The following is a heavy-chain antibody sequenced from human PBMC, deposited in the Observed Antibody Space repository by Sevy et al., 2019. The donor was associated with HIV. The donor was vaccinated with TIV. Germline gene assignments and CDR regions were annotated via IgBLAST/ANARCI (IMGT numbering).Heavy chain of an antibody. CDR2: ISGGLRT. V-gene: IGHV3-53*01. D-gene: IGHD3-10*01. J-gene: IGHJ4*02. Sequence: GGSLRLSCATSGFTVSSNSMSWVRQAPGKGLEWVSVISGGLRTYYADSVKGRFTISRDNSENNLYLQMSSLKAEDTAVYYCTRDQWDHGSGRFYFASWGQGTLVTVSS. CDR1: GFTVSSNS. CDR3: TRDQWDHGSGRFYFAS.